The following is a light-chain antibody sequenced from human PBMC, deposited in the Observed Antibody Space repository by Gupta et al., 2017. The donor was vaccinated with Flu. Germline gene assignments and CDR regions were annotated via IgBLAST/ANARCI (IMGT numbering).Light chain of an antibody. V-gene: IGKV1-39*01. CDR3: QQSYSAPRT. J-gene: IGKJ1*01. CDR2: STS. Sequence: PSYMCAYVGDTVTITGRASQSVGSYLNWYQQRPGEVPNLLLYSTSTRQRGVPSRFVGGGPGTVFTLTVSSLLPEDSTTYFCQQSYSAPRTFGQGTKV. CDR1: QSVGSY.